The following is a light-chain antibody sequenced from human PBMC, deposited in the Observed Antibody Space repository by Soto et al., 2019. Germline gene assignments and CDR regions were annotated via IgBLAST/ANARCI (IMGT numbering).Light chain of an antibody. J-gene: IGLJ2*01. Sequence: QSVLTQPASVSGSPGQSITISCTGTSTDVGGYSYVSWYQHHPGKAPKLIIYELTNRPSGISNRFSGSKSGNAASLTISGLQAEDEADYYCSSYTSTTTPVLFGGGTKVTVL. CDR2: ELT. V-gene: IGLV2-14*01. CDR1: STDVGGYSY. CDR3: SSYTSTTTPVL.